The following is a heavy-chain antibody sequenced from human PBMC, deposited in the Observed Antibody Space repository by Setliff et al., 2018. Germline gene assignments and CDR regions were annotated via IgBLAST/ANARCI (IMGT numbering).Heavy chain of an antibody. Sequence: PSETLSLTCDVSNYSISSGYYWSWIRQHPGKGLEWIGYIYYSGSTYYNPSLKSRVTISVDTSKNQFSLKLSSVTAADTATYYCARGGPTLTISRVLVVSSFDPWGQGSRVTV. CDR3: ARGGPTLTISRVLVVSSFDP. CDR2: IYYSGST. V-gene: IGHV4-31*02. J-gene: IGHJ5*02. D-gene: IGHD3-3*01. CDR1: NYSISSGYY.